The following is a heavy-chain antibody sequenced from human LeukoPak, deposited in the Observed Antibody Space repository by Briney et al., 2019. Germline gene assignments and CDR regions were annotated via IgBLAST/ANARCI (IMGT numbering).Heavy chain of an antibody. D-gene: IGHD3-16*01. CDR2: IFSSGSS. CDR1: GGSMSGYY. CDR3: ARRSKSGYYFDS. V-gene: IGHV4-59*08. Sequence: PSETLSLTCTVSGGSMSGYYWSWIRQPPGKGLEWIGYIFSSGSSNFNPSLKSRVTISVDTSRNQFSLRLSSVTAADTAVYSCARRSKSGYYFDSWGQGTLVTVSS. J-gene: IGHJ4*02.